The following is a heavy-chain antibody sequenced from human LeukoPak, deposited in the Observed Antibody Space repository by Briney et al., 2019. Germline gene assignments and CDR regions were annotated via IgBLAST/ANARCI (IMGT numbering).Heavy chain of an antibody. CDR1: GGSISSGGYY. D-gene: IGHD6-13*01. V-gene: IGHV4-31*03. J-gene: IGHJ5*02. CDR3: ARGQQLVVFDP. Sequence: SQTLSLTCTVSGGSISSGGYYWSWIRQHPGKGLEWIGYIYYSGSTYYNPSLKSRVTISVDTSKNQFSLKLSSVTAAGTAVYYCARGQQLVVFDPWGQGTLVTVSS. CDR2: IYYSGST.